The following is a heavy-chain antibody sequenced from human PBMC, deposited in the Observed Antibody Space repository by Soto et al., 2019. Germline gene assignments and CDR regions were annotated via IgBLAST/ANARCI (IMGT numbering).Heavy chain of an antibody. CDR1: GGSFSGYY. J-gene: IGHJ4*02. CDR2: INHSGST. D-gene: IGHD3-22*01. Sequence: TSVTLSLTCAVYGGSFSGYYWSCIRRPPGKGLEWIEDINHSGSTTYNPSFKSRVNISVEASKNHFSLKRSSVTAPDTAVYYCARWDSSGPYYFDYWGQGTLVSISS. CDR3: ARWDSSGPYYFDY. V-gene: IGHV4-34*01.